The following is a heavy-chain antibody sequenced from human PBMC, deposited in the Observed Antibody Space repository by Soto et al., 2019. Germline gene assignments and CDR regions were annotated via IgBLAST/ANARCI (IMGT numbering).Heavy chain of an antibody. CDR3: ARDFTDSSGPTLGMGV. CDR1: AGSISSGGYY. D-gene: IGHD6-19*01. J-gene: IGHJ6*02. V-gene: IGHV4-31*03. Sequence: QVQLQESGPGLVKPSQTLSLTGTVSAGSISSGGYYWSWILQHPGKGLEWIGYTYYSGSTYYNPSLKSRVTISVDTSKNQFSLKLSSVPAADTAVYYCARDFTDSSGPTLGMGVWGQGTTVTVSS. CDR2: TYYSGST.